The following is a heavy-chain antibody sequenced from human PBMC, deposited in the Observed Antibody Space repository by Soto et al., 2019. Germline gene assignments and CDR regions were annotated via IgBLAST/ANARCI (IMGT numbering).Heavy chain of an antibody. D-gene: IGHD6-19*01. Sequence: ASVKVSCKASGYTFTGYYMHWVRQAPVQGLEWMGRISPKSGGTNYAQKFQGRVTMTWDTSLNTAYMELSSLMSEDTAVYYCARPPGYISDWYYFDLWGQGTLVTVSS. V-gene: IGHV1-2*02. J-gene: IGHJ4*02. CDR1: GYTFTGYY. CDR2: ISPKSGGT. CDR3: ARPPGYISDWYYFDL.